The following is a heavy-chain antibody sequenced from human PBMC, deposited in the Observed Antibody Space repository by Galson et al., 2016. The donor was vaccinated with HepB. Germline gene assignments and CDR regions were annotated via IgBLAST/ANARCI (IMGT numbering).Heavy chain of an antibody. CDR3: AREGDDRSGFALGT. J-gene: IGHJ5*02. Sequence: SVKVSCKASGYTFINYFIHWVRQAPGQGLQWMGKINPTGGSTTFAPEFLGRVTLTRDTSTGTVFMDLSSLRADDTAVYYCAREGDDRSGFALGTWGQGTLVTVSS. D-gene: IGHD3-22*01. CDR1: GYTFINYF. V-gene: IGHV1-46*01. CDR2: INPTGGST.